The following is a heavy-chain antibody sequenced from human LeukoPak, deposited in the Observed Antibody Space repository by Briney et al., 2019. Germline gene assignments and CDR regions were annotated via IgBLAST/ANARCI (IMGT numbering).Heavy chain of an antibody. V-gene: IGHV4-38-2*01. D-gene: IGHD3-10*01. CDR1: GYSISSGYY. J-gene: IGHJ4*02. Sequence: SETLSLTCAVSGYSISSGYYWGWIRQPPGKGLEWIGCIYHSGSTYYNPSLKSRVTISVDTSKNQFSLKLSSVTAADTAVYYCAGGVTMVRGAAYFDYWGQGTLVTVSS. CDR2: IYHSGST. CDR3: AGGVTMVRGAAYFDY.